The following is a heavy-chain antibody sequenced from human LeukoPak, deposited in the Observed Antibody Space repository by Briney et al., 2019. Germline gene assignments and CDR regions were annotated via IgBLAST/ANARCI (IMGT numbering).Heavy chain of an antibody. Sequence: PGGSLRLSCEASGFTVTTTYMSWVRQAPGKGPEWVSSIYGGGRTYYADSVEGRYTISRDNSKNMLYLQMSSLRAEDTAVYYCAIRSYCDYWGQGTLVTVSS. D-gene: IGHD3-10*01. CDR2: IYGGGRT. V-gene: IGHV3-53*01. CDR3: AIRSYCDY. J-gene: IGHJ4*02. CDR1: GFTVTTTY.